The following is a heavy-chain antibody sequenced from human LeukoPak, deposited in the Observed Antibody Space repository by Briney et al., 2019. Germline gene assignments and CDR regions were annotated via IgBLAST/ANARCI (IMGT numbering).Heavy chain of an antibody. CDR3: AKEVLRFSYWYFDL. CDR2: IRGSGGST. V-gene: IGHV3-23*01. CDR1: GFTFSSYA. J-gene: IGHJ2*01. Sequence: GGSLRLSCAASGFTFSSYAMNWVRPAPGKGLEWVSIIRGSGGSTYYADSAKGRFTISRDNSINTLYLQMNSLRAEDTAVYYCAKEVLRFSYWYFDLWGRGTLVTVSS.